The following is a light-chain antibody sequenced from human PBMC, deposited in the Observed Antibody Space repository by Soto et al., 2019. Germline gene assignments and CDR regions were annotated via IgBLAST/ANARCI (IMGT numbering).Light chain of an antibody. CDR2: GAS. J-gene: IGKJ1*01. V-gene: IGKV3-20*01. Sequence: EIVLTQSPGTLSLSPGERATLSCRASQSVSSSFLAWYQQKPGQAPRLLIYGASSRATGIPDRFSGSGSGTYFTLNISGLEPDDFAVYYCQQYGSSPWTFGQGTKVEIK. CDR3: QQYGSSPWT. CDR1: QSVSSSF.